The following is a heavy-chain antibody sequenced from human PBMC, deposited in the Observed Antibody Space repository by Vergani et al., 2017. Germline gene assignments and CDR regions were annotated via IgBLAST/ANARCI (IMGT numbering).Heavy chain of an antibody. V-gene: IGHV3-21*01. Sequence: EVQLVESGGGLVKPGGSLRLSCAASGFTFSSYSMNWVRQAPGKGLEWVSSISSSSSYIYYADSVKGRFTISRDNAKNSLYLQMNSLRAEDTAVYYCARAPRDYYYYYGMDVWGQGTTVTVSS. CDR3: ARAPRDYYYYYGMDV. J-gene: IGHJ6*02. CDR2: ISSSSSYI. CDR1: GFTFSSYS.